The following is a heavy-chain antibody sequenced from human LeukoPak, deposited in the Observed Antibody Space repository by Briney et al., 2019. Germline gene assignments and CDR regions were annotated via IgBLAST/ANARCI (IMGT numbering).Heavy chain of an antibody. CDR3: ARGLWDVRGWYGY. CDR2: INHSGST. J-gene: IGHJ4*02. CDR1: GFTFSRYW. D-gene: IGHD6-19*01. V-gene: IGHV4-34*01. Sequence: GSLRLSCAASGFTFSRYWMSWIRQPPGKGLEWIGEINHSGSTNYNPSLKSRVTISVDTSKNQFSLKLSSVTAADTAVYYCARGLWDVRGWYGYWGQGTLVTVSS.